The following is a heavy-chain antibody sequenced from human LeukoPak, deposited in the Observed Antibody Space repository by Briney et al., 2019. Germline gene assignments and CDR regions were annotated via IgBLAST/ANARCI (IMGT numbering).Heavy chain of an antibody. CDR2: IIPIFGTA. V-gene: IGHV1-69*13. CDR3: ARGFLRVSTYYYDSSGYYSDY. D-gene: IGHD3-22*01. CDR1: GGTFSSYA. J-gene: IGHJ4*02. Sequence: SVKASCKASGGTFSSYAISWVRQAPGQGLEWMGGIIPIFGTANYAQKFQGRVTITADESTSTAYMELSSLRSEDTAVYYGARGFLRVSTYYYDSSGYYSDYWGQGTLVTVSS.